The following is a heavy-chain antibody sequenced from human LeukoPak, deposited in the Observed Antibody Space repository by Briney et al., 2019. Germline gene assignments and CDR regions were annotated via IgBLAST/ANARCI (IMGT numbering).Heavy chain of an antibody. J-gene: IGHJ4*02. CDR2: ISGSGGST. D-gene: IGHD6-6*01. V-gene: IGHV3-23*01. CDR1: GFTFSSYA. CDR3: AKVEAARPGGHLVG. Sequence: GGSLRLSCAASGFTFSSYAMSWVRQAPGKGLEWVSAISGSGGSTYYADSVKGRFTISRDYSKNTLYLQMSSLRAEDTAVYYCAKVEAARPGGHLVGWGQGTLVTVSS.